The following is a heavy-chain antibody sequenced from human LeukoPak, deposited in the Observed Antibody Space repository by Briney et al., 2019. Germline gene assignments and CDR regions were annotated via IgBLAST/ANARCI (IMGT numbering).Heavy chain of an antibody. CDR3: ARDLGHCSGDSCYSWYYFDY. CDR1: AFTFSSYG. V-gene: IGHV3-33*01. D-gene: IGHD2-15*01. CDR2: LWSDGSKK. Sequence: PGGSLRLSCAASAFTFSSYGMHWVRPAPGKGLEWVAVLWSDGSKKYYAESVKDRFIISRDNSKSTLYLQMNSLTVEDTAVFYCARDLGHCSGDSCYSWYYFDYWGQGTLVTVSS. J-gene: IGHJ4*02.